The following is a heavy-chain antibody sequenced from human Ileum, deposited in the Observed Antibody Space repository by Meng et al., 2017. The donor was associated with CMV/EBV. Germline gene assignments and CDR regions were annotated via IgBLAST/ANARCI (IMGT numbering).Heavy chain of an antibody. J-gene: IGHJ1*01. CDR2: INSDGSST. D-gene: IGHD1-26*01. Sequence: GESLKISCAASGFTLRSYWMHWVRQVPGKGLVWVSRINSDGSSTGYADSVKGRFTISRDNAKNTLYLQMNSPRVEDTAVYYCARNPSGRYGEFQDWGQGTLVTVSS. V-gene: IGHV3-74*01. CDR1: GFTLRSYW. CDR3: ARNPSGRYGEFQD.